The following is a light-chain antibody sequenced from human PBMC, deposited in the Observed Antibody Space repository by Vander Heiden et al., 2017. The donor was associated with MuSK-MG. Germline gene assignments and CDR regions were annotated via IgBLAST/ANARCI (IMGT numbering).Light chain of an antibody. V-gene: IGLV1-44*01. CDR1: SSNIGSNT. CDR2: RNN. J-gene: IGLJ2*01. CDR3: AAWDDSLNGLV. Sequence: SVLAQPPSASGTPAQRITISCSGSSSNIGSNTVSWYLQLPGTTPTLLIYRNNQRPSVVPDRFSGSKSGTSASLAISGLHSEDEADYYCAAWDDSLNGLVFGGGTKLTVL.